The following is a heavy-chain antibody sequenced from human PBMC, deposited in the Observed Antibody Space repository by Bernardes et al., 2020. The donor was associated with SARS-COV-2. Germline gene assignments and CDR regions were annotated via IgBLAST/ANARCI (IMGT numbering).Heavy chain of an antibody. Sequence: ASVKVSCKASGYTFTSYDINWVRQATGQGLEWMGWMNPNSGNTGYAQKFQGRVTMTRNTSISTAYMELSSLRSEDTAVYYCARDLKPQPLYDSSRSTNGFDPWGQGTLVTVSS. CDR1: GYTFTSYD. V-gene: IGHV1-8*01. J-gene: IGHJ5*02. D-gene: IGHD3-22*01. CDR3: ARDLKPQPLYDSSRSTNGFDP. CDR2: MNPNSGNT.